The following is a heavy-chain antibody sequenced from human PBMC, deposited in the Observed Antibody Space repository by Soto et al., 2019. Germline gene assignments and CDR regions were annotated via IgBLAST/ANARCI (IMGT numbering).Heavy chain of an antibody. V-gene: IGHV4-59*01. D-gene: IGHD2-2*03. J-gene: IGHJ5*02. CDR3: AGWSRDGYHSGNWFDP. CDR2: IYYSGST. Sequence: SETLSLTCTVSGGSISSYYWSWIRQPPGKGLEWIGYIYYSGSTNYNPSLKSRVTISVDTSKNQFSLKLSSVTAADTAVYYCAGWSRDGYHSGNWFDPRGQRTLVTVSS. CDR1: GGSISSYY.